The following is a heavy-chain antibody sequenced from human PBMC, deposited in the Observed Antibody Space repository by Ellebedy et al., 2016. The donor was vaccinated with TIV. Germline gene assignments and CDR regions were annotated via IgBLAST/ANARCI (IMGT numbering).Heavy chain of an antibody. D-gene: IGHD5-12*01. Sequence: PGGSLRLSCVASGFTFSLHTMDWVRQAPGKGLEWVSSITGANYVNYADSVKGRFTVSRENAKNALYLQMNSVKVEDTAVYYCARDGLRGYDFDYWGQGTLVTISS. CDR2: ITGANYV. CDR1: GFTFSLHT. J-gene: IGHJ4*02. V-gene: IGHV3-21*01. CDR3: ARDGLRGYDFDY.